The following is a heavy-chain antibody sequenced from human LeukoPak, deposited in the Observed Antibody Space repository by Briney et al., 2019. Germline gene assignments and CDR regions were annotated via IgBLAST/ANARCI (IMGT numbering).Heavy chain of an antibody. V-gene: IGHV4-59*11. D-gene: IGHD3-16*01. CDR3: ARERLGAFDI. CDR2: IYYSGST. J-gene: IGHJ3*02. Sequence: ASEILSLTCTVSGGSISSHYWSWIRQPPGKGLEWIGYIYYSGSTNYNPSLKSRVTISIDTSKDQFSLKLSSVTAADTAVYYCARERLGAFDIWGQGTMVTVSS. CDR1: GGSISSHY.